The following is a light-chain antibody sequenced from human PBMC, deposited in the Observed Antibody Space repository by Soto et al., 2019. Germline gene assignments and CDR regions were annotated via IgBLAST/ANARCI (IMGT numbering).Light chain of an antibody. V-gene: IGKV1-5*01. Sequence: DIQMTQSPSTLSASVGDRVTITCRASQSISSWSAWYQQKPGKAPKLLIYDASSLESGVPSRFSGSGSGTEFTLTISSLQPADFATYYCQKYNSYPYTFGQETEVDIK. CDR3: QKYNSYPYT. J-gene: IGKJ2*01. CDR2: DAS. CDR1: QSISSW.